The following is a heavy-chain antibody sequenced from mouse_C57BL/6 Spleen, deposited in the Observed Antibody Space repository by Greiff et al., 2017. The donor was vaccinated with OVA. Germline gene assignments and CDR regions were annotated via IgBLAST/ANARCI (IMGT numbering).Heavy chain of an antibody. D-gene: IGHD1-1*01. CDR2: IDPSDSYT. Sequence: QVQLQQPGAELVMPGASVKLSCKASGYTFTSYWMHWVKQRPGQGLEWIGEIDPSDSYTNYNQKFKGKSTLTVDKSSSTAYMQLSSLTSEDSAVYYCARVDYYGSSTWFAYWGQGTLVTVSA. V-gene: IGHV1-69*01. CDR3: ARVDYYGSSTWFAY. CDR1: GYTFTSYW. J-gene: IGHJ3*01.